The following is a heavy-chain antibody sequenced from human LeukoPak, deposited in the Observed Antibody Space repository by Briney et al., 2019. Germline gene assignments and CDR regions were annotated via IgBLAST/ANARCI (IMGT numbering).Heavy chain of an antibody. J-gene: IGHJ5*02. V-gene: IGHV3-21*01. CDR3: AKRPCLFDYSNCNWFDP. D-gene: IGHD4-11*01. CDR2: VSTGSNYI. CDR1: GFTFDDYT. Sequence: GGSQRLSCAASGFTFDDYTMHWDRQAPGKGLEWVSSVSTGSNYIYYADSVKGRFTISRDNDKNSLYLQMNSLRVEDTAVYYCAKRPCLFDYSNCNWFDPWGQGTLVTVSS.